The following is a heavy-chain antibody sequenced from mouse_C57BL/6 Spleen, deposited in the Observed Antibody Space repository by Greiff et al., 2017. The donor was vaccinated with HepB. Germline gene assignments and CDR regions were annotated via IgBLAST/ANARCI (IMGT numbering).Heavy chain of an antibody. CDR2: INPNYGTT. CDR3: AREDYYGSSYGGFDY. Sequence: EVQLQQSGPELVKPGASVKISCKASGYSFTDYNMNWVKQSNGKSLEWIGVINPNYGTTSYNQKFKGKATLTVDQSSSTAYMQRNSLTSEDSAVYYCAREDYYGSSYGGFDYWGQGTTLTVSS. V-gene: IGHV1-39*01. D-gene: IGHD1-1*01. J-gene: IGHJ2*01. CDR1: GYSFTDYN.